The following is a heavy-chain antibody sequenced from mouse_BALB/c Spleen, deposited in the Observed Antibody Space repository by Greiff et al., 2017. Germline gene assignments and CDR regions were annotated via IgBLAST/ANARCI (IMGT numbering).Heavy chain of an antibody. D-gene: IGHD3-1*01. CDR1: GYAFTSYN. Sequence: VQLQQSGPELVKPGASVKVSCKASGYAFTSYNMYWVKQSHGKSLEWIGYIDPSNSETRLNQKFKDKATLNVDKSSNTAYMQLSSLTSEDSAVYYCARSQLGHGAMDYWGQGTSVTVSS. J-gene: IGHJ4*01. CDR2: IDPSNSET. CDR3: ARSQLGHGAMDY. V-gene: IGHV1S135*01.